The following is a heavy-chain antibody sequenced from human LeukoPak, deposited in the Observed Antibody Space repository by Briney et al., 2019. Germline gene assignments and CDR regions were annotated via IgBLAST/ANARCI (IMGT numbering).Heavy chain of an antibody. CDR1: GVTVSSNY. CDR3: ARLKLRNAFDI. V-gene: IGHV3-53*01. D-gene: IGHD7-27*01. CDR2: IYSGGNT. Sequence: GGSLRLSCAASGVTVSSNYMSWVRQAPGKGLEWVSVIYSGGNTYYADSVKGRFTISRDNSKNTLYLQMNSLRAEDTAVYYCARLKLRNAFDIWGQGTMVTVSS. J-gene: IGHJ3*02.